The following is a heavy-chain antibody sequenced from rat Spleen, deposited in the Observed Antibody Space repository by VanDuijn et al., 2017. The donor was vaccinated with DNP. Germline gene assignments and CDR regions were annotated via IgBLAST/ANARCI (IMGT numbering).Heavy chain of an antibody. Sequence: EVQLVESDGGLVQPGRSLKLSCVASGFIFSNYWMTWIRQAPGKGLEWVASITNTGDGSYYSDSVKGRFSISRDNTKSTIYLQVNSLRSEDTATYYCSSNPHIRTAAPFDYWGQGVMVTVSS. V-gene: IGHV5-31*01. J-gene: IGHJ2*01. D-gene: IGHD3-8*01. CDR1: GFIFSNYW. CDR2: ITNTGDGS. CDR3: SSNPHIRTAAPFDY.